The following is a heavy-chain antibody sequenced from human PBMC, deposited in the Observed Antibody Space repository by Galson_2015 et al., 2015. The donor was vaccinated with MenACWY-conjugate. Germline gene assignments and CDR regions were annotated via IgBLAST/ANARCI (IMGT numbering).Heavy chain of an antibody. Sequence: SLRLSCAGSGLTFSNYWMHWVRQAPGKGLEWVGSIKQDGSEKNYVDSVKGRFTFSRDNAKNSLYLQMNSLRAEDTAVYYCARDVAVGGFDYWGQGTRVAVSS. CDR2: IKQDGSEK. V-gene: IGHV3-7*03. CDR3: ARDVAVGGFDY. D-gene: IGHD6-19*01. J-gene: IGHJ4*02. CDR1: GLTFSNYW.